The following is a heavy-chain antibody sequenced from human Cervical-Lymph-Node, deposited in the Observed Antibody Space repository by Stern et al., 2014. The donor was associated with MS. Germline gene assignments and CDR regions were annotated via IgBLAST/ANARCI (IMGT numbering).Heavy chain of an antibody. Sequence: EVQLVESGGGLVQPGGSLRLSCAPYGFTFSNYAMSWIRQAPGKGLEWISSISGSGGNTFYADSVKGRFTIFRDNSKNTLEMQMNSLRAEDSALYYCTKGFTVTGTGYGVDVWGQGTTVTVSS. D-gene: IGHD6-19*01. J-gene: IGHJ6*02. V-gene: IGHV3-23*04. CDR1: GFTFSNYA. CDR2: ISGSGGNT. CDR3: TKGFTVTGTGYGVDV.